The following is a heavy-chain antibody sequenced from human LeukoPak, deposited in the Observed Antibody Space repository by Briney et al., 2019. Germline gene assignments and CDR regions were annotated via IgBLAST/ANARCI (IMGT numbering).Heavy chain of an antibody. CDR3: AKDGGSGWYNYYYYMDV. V-gene: IGHV3-30*18. J-gene: IGHJ6*03. D-gene: IGHD6-19*01. CDR2: ISYDGSNK. Sequence: GGSLRLSCAASGFTFSSYGIHWVRQAPGKGLEWVAVISYDGSNKYYADSVKGRFTISRDNSKNTLYLQMNSLRAEDTAVYYCAKDGGSGWYNYYYYMDVWGKGTTVTVSS. CDR1: GFTFSSYG.